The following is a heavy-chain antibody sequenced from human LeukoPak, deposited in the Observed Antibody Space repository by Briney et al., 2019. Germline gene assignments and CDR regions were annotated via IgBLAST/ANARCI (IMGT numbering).Heavy chain of an antibody. CDR3: ARDRDFWSGYLFDY. Sequence: SVKVSCKASGGTFSSYAISWVRQAPGQGLEWMGRIIPIFGTANYAQKFQGRVTITTDESTSTAYMELSSLRSEDAAVYYCARDRDFWSGYLFDYWGQGTLVTVSS. D-gene: IGHD3-3*01. CDR2: IIPIFGTA. V-gene: IGHV1-69*05. CDR1: GGTFSSYA. J-gene: IGHJ4*02.